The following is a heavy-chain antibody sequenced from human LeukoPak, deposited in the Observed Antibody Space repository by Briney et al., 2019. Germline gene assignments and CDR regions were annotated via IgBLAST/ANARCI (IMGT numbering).Heavy chain of an antibody. D-gene: IGHD3-22*01. CDR3: ARDRRINYYDSSGYHLGY. Sequence: GGSLRLSCAASGFTFDDYAMHWVRQAPGKGLEWVSGISWNSDSIGYADSVKGRFTISRDNAKNSLYLQMNSLRAEDTAVYYCARDRRINYYDSSGYHLGYWGQGTLVTVSS. J-gene: IGHJ4*02. V-gene: IGHV3-9*01. CDR1: GFTFDDYA. CDR2: ISWNSDSI.